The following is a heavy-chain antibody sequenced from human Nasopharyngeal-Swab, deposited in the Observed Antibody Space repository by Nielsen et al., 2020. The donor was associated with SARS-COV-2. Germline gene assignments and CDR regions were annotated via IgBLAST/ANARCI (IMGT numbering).Heavy chain of an antibody. D-gene: IGHD3-3*01. J-gene: IGHJ5*02. CDR2: IYYNAIT. V-gene: IGHV4-39*07. CDR3: ARAIKIFGAVVGSFDP. CDR1: GGSMTSNTYY. Sequence: SETLSLTCSVSGGSMTSNTYYWGWIRQPPEKGLEWIGNIYYNAITYYNPSLKSRVTISLDTSKSQFSLKLTSVTAADTAVYYCARAIKIFGAVVGSFDPWGQGTLVTVSS.